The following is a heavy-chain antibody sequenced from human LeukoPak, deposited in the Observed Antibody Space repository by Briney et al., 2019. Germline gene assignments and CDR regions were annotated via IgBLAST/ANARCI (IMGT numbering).Heavy chain of an antibody. Sequence: ASGPMLVNPTQTLTLACTLSGFSLSTSGMCVSWIRQPPGKALEWLARLDWDDDKYYSTSLKTRLTISKDTSKNQVLLTMTNMDPMDTATYYCARIRLREYVWGSYRLGFDYWGQGTLVTVSS. V-gene: IGHV2-70*11. CDR1: GFSLSTSGMC. D-gene: IGHD3-16*02. J-gene: IGHJ4*02. CDR3: ARIRLREYVWGSYRLGFDY. CDR2: LDWDDDK.